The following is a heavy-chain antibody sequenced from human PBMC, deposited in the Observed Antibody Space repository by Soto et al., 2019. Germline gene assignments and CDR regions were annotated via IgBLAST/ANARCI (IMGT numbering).Heavy chain of an antibody. D-gene: IGHD6-13*01. Sequence: QVQLVQSGAEVKKPGASVKVSCKVSGYTLTELSMHWVRQAPVKGLEWMGGFDPEDGETIYAQKFQGRVTITEDTSTDTAYMELSSLRSEDTAVYYCASSSRLLSLYNWFDPWGQGTLVTVSS. J-gene: IGHJ5*02. CDR3: ASSSRLLSLYNWFDP. V-gene: IGHV1-24*01. CDR2: FDPEDGET. CDR1: GYTLTELS.